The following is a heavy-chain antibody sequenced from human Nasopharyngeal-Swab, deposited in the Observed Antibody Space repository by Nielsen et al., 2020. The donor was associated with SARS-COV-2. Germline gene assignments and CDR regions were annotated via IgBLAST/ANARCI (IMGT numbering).Heavy chain of an antibody. CDR3: ARVLYNYYYYYYMDV. J-gene: IGHJ6*03. D-gene: IGHD2-8*01. Sequence: RQAPGKGLEWFGSIYHSGSTYYNPSLKSRVTISVDTSKNQYSLKLSSLTAADTAVYYCARVLYNYYYYYYMDVWGKGTTVTVSS. CDR2: IYHSGST. V-gene: IGHV4-38-2*02.